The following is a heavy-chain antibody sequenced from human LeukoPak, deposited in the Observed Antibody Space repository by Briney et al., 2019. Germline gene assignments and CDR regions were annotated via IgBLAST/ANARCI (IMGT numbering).Heavy chain of an antibody. Sequence: GESLKISCKGSGYSFTSYWIGWVRQMPGKGLEWMGIIYPGDSDTRYSPSFQGQVTISADKSISTAYLQWSSLKASDTAMYYCARHGLRYSSSWYFDYWGRGTLVTVSS. CDR2: IYPGDSDT. D-gene: IGHD6-13*01. CDR3: ARHGLRYSSSWYFDY. V-gene: IGHV5-51*01. J-gene: IGHJ4*02. CDR1: GYSFTSYW.